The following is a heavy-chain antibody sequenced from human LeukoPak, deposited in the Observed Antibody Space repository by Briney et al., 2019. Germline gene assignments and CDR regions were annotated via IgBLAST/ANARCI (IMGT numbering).Heavy chain of an antibody. Sequence: GASVNVSCKASGGTFSSYAISWVRQAPGQGLEWMGGIIPIFGTANYAQKFQGRVTITADESTSTAYMELSSLRSEDTAVYYCARDRLAYCGGDCYPDAFDIWGQGTMVTVSS. CDR3: ARDRLAYCGGDCYPDAFDI. J-gene: IGHJ3*02. D-gene: IGHD2-21*02. CDR1: GGTFSSYA. V-gene: IGHV1-69*13. CDR2: IIPIFGTA.